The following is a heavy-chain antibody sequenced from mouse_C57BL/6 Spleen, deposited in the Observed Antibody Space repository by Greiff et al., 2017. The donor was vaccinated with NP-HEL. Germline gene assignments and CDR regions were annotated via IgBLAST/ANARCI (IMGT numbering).Heavy chain of an antibody. CDR1: GFSLTSYA. V-gene: IGHV2-9-1*01. CDR3: ARKGIYDDYYAMDY. J-gene: IGHJ4*01. D-gene: IGHD2-1*01. CDR2: IWTGGGT. Sequence: VNVVESGPGLVAPSQSLSITCTVSGFSLTSYAISWVRQPPGKGLEWLGVIWTGGGTNYNSALKSRLSISKDNSKSQVFLKMNSLQTDDTARYYCARKGIYDDYYAMDYWGQGTSVTVSS.